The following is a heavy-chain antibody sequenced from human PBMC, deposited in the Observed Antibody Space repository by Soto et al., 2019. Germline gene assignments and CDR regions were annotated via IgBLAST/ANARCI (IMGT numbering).Heavy chain of an antibody. Sequence: ASVKVSCKASGYTFTSYGISWVRQAPGQGLEWMGWISAYNGNTNYAQKLQGRVTMTTDTSTSTAYMELRSLRSDDTAVYYCATWYYSDSSGYYYVDAFDIWGQGTMVT. CDR1: GYTFTSYG. D-gene: IGHD3-22*01. J-gene: IGHJ3*02. V-gene: IGHV1-18*01. CDR3: ATWYYSDSSGYYYVDAFDI. CDR2: ISAYNGNT.